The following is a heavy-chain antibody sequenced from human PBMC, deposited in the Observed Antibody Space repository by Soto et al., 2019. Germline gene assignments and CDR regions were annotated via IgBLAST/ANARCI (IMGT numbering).Heavy chain of an antibody. Sequence: PGGSLRLSCAASGFTLSSYGMHWVRQAPGKGLECVAVIWYDGSNKYYADSVKGRFTISRDNSKNTLYLQMNSLRAEDTAAYYCARDQLRYSSGWIFDYWGQGTLVTVSS. CDR3: ARDQLRYSSGWIFDY. CDR1: GFTLSSYG. J-gene: IGHJ4*02. D-gene: IGHD6-19*01. V-gene: IGHV3-33*01. CDR2: IWYDGSNK.